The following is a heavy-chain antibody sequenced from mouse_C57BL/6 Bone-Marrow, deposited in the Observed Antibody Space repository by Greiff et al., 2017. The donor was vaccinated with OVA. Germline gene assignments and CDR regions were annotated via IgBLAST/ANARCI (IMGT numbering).Heavy chain of an antibody. CDR1: GYSFTGYY. CDR2: INPSTGGT. CDR3: ASLSIYYYGSRAMDY. D-gene: IGHD1-1*01. Sequence: VQLKESGPELVKPGASVKISCKASGYSFTGYYMNWVKQSPEKSLEWIGEINPSTGGTTYNQKFKAKATLTVDKSSSTAYMQLKSLTSEDSAVYYCASLSIYYYGSRAMDYWGQGTSVTVSS. V-gene: IGHV1-42*01. J-gene: IGHJ4*01.